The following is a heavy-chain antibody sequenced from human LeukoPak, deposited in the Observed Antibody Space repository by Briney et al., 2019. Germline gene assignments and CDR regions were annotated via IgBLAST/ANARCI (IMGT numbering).Heavy chain of an antibody. D-gene: IGHD3-9*01. CDR3: ARYYYDITYYYGMDV. V-gene: IGHV3-21*05. CDR2: ISSSSSYT. CDR1: GFTFSSYG. J-gene: IGHJ6*04. Sequence: GRSLRLSCAASGFTFSSYGMHWVRQAPGKGLEWVSYISSSSSYTNYADSVKGRFTISRDNAKNSLYLQMNSLRAEDTAVYYCARYYYDITYYYGMDVWGKGTTVTVSS.